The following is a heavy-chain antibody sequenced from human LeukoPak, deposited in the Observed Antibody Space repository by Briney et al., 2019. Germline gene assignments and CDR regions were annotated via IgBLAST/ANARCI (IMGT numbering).Heavy chain of an antibody. CDR1: GFTLNSYTMN. CDR2: IYYSGST. Sequence: GSLRLSCAASGFTLNSYTMNWVRQPPGKGLEWIGSIYYSGSTYYNPSLKSRVTISVDTSKNHFSLKLSSVTAADTAVYYCARHRYYYRSGSYYGAPYYMDVWGKGTTVTISS. D-gene: IGHD3-10*01. J-gene: IGHJ6*03. CDR3: ARHRYYYRSGSYYGAPYYMDV. V-gene: IGHV4-39*01.